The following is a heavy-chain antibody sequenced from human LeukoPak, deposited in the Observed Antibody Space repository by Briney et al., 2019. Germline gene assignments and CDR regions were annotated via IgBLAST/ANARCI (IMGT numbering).Heavy chain of an antibody. CDR3: ARVSGYCSGGSCYGLPSHGMDV. D-gene: IGHD2-15*01. V-gene: IGHV1-46*01. CDR1: GYTFTGYY. Sequence: ASVKVSCKASGYTFTGYYMHWVRQAPGQGLKWMGIINPSGGSTSYAQKFQGRVTMTRDTSTSTVYMELSSLRSEDTAVYYCARVSGYCSGGSCYGLPSHGMDVWGQGTTVTVSS. CDR2: INPSGGST. J-gene: IGHJ6*02.